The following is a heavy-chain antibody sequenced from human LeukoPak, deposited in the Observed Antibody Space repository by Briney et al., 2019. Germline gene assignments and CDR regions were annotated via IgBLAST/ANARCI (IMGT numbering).Heavy chain of an antibody. CDR2: INTNTGNP. CDR1: GYTFTSYA. Sequence: EASVKVSCKASGYTFTSYAMNWVRQAPGQGLEWMGWINTNTGNPTYAQGFTGRFVFSLDTSVSTAYLQISSLKAGDTAVYYCARDTLPAYYYDSSGYYYPSETRTFDYWGQGTLVTVSS. J-gene: IGHJ4*02. D-gene: IGHD3-22*01. V-gene: IGHV7-4-1*02. CDR3: ARDTLPAYYYDSSGYYYPSETRTFDY.